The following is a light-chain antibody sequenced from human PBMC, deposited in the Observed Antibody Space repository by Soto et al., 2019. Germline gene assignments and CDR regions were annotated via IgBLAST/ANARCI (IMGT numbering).Light chain of an antibody. V-gene: IGKV1D-12*01. J-gene: IGKJ1*01. CDR2: AAS. CDR3: QHAKSFPVT. CDR1: QDVGRW. Sequence: EIQMTQSPSSLSASVGYTVTITCRSSQDVGRWLSWYQQKPGKAPKILIFAASSLQSGVPSRFSGSGSGTDFTLTITSLQSEDFATYYCQHAKSFPVTFGQGTKVDI.